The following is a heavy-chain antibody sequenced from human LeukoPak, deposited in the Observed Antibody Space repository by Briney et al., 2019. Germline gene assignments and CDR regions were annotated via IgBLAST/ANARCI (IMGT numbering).Heavy chain of an antibody. Sequence: GGSLRPSWAASGLTFSNNGMNWVRQAPGKGLEWAALIQYDGSNKYYADSVKGRFTISRDNSKNTLYLQMNSLRAEDTAVYYCARKTGGSYSFDYWGQGTLVTVSS. D-gene: IGHD1-26*01. CDR3: ARKTGGSYSFDY. CDR2: IQYDGSNK. V-gene: IGHV3-30*19. CDR1: GLTFSNNG. J-gene: IGHJ4*02.